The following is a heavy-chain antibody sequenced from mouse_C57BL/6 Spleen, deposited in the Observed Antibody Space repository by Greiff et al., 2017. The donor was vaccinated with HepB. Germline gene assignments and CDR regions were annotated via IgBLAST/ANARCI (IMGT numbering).Heavy chain of an antibody. D-gene: IGHD1-1*01. V-gene: IGHV6-3*01. CDR3: TGGGYYGSTAY. CDR1: GFTFSNYW. Sequence: DVMLVESGGGLVQPGGSMKLSCVASGFTFSNYWMNWVRQSPEKGLEWVAQIRLKSDNYATHYAESVKGRFTISRDDSKSSVYLQMNNLRAEDTGFYYCTGGGYYGSTAYWGQGTLVTVSA. CDR2: IRLKSDNYAT. J-gene: IGHJ3*01.